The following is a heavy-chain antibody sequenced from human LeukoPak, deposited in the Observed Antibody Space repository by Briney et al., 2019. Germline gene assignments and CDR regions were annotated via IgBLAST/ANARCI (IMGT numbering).Heavy chain of an antibody. V-gene: IGHV3-30-3*01. J-gene: IGHJ6*02. CDR1: GFTFSSYA. Sequence: GGSLRLSCAASGFTFSSYAMHWVRQAPGKGLEWVAVISYDGSNKYYADSVKGRFTISRDNSKNTLYLQMNSLRVGDTAVYYCARRYDFWSGSVYGMDVWDQGTTVTVSS. CDR3: ARRYDFWSGSVYGMDV. CDR2: ISYDGSNK. D-gene: IGHD3-3*01.